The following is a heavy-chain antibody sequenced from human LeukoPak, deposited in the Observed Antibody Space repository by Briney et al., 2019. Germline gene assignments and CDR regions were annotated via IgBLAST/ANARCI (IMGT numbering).Heavy chain of an antibody. Sequence: GASVTVSYKASRYTFTSYYKHWLRQAPPQRIECMGIINPSGGSTSYAQKFQGRVTMTRDTSTSTVYMELSSRRSEDTAAYYCARGAALDYWGQGTLVTVSS. CDR2: INPSGGST. CDR3: ARGAALDY. D-gene: IGHD2-15*01. V-gene: IGHV1-46*01. CDR1: RYTFTSYY. J-gene: IGHJ4*02.